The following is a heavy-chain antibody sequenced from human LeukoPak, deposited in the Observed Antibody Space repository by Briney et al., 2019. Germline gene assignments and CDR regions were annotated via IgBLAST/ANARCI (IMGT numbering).Heavy chain of an antibody. D-gene: IGHD2-2*02. J-gene: IGHJ6*03. CDR1: GGSFSGYY. V-gene: IGHV4-34*01. Sequence: PSETLSLTCAVYGGSFSGYYWSWIRQPPGKGLEWIGEINHSGSTNYNPSLKSRVTISVDTSKNQFSLKLSSVTAADTAVYYCARGGCSSTSCYNRKRGDYYYYYMDVWGKGTTVTVSS. CDR2: INHSGST. CDR3: ARGGCSSTSCYNRKRGDYYYYYMDV.